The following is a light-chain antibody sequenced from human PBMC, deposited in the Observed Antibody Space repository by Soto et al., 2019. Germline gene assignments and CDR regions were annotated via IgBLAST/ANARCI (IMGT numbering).Light chain of an antibody. CDR1: QSISDT. J-gene: IGKJ5*01. V-gene: IGKV3-20*01. Sequence: EIVMSQSPATLSVSPGGRATLSCRASQSISDTLAWYQQKPGQAPRLLIYGASRRATGFPARFSGSGSGTDFTLTISKVEPEDFAVYYCQQYGRPPRATFGQGTRLEIK. CDR2: GAS. CDR3: QQYGRPPRAT.